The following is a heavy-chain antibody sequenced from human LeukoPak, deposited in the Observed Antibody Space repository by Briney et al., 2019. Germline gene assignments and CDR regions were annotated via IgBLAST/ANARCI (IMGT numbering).Heavy chain of an antibody. CDR1: AYTFTYYC. V-gene: IGHV1-2*02. D-gene: IGHD3-22*01. J-gene: IGHJ4*02. Sequence: ASVKVSCKASAYTFTYYCLQWVRQAAGQGGEGRGGINHNTGGAKYAQKFKGRVAMTSETSICTAYLALSSLRSDDTAVYYCALHHEDYDRSGYYSLCCWGQGTLVSVSS. CDR2: INHNTGGA. CDR3: ALHHEDYDRSGYYSLCC.